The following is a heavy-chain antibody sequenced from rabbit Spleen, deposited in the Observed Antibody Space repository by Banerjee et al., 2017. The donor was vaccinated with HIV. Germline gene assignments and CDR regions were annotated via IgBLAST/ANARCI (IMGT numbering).Heavy chain of an antibody. CDR2: IYTGNAKT. CDR1: GFSFSDSYD. J-gene: IGHJ3*01. V-gene: IGHV1S45*01. CDR3: GRSINWSNRGLNL. D-gene: IGHD1-1*01. Sequence: QQQLEESGGGLVKPGGTLTLTCKASGFSFSDSYDMCWVRQAPGKGLEWIACIYTGNAKTYYASWAKGRFTISKASSTTVTLQMTSLTVADMATYFCGRSINWSNRGLNLWGQGTLVTVS.